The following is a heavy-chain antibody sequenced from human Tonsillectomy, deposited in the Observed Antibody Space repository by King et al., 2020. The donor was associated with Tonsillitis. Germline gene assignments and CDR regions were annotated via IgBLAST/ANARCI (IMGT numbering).Heavy chain of an antibody. CDR3: AKDAYVQYDLEWYDAFDM. J-gene: IGHJ3*02. Sequence: VQLVESGGGLVQPGESLRLSCAVSGFSFRSYWMTWIRQAPGKGLEWVANVEFGGGRTYFLDSVKGRFSISRDSAKNSVFLQMNSLRAEDTAVYYCAKDAYVQYDLEWYDAFDMWGRGTLVTVSS. CDR1: GFSFRSYW. V-gene: IGHV3-7*01. D-gene: IGHD3-3*01. CDR2: VEFGGGRT.